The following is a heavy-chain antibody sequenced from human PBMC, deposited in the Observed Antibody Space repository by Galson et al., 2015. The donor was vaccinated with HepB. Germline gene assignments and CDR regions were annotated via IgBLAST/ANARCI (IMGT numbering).Heavy chain of an antibody. CDR1: PFTSSPYA. J-gene: IGHJ4*02. V-gene: IGHV3-30*18. D-gene: IGHD3-22*01. CDR2: MLHDGSTP. Sequence: SPRLPPAAPPFTSSPYATHRVRQAPGTGLDRVPVMLHDGSTPSQAASVKGRFFVSRDNSNNMVYLQMHSLTSADTAVYYCAKDRPNFDGSGPFDYWGQGTPVIVSA. CDR3: AKDRPNFDGSGPFDY.